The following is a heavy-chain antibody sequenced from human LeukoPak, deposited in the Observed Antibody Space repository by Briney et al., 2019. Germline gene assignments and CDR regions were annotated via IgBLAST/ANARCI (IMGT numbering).Heavy chain of an antibody. D-gene: IGHD5-18*01. J-gene: IGHJ4*02. V-gene: IGHV3-15*01. CDR3: TTEYPWDTAMAVNFDY. CDR1: GFTFSNAW. Sequence: PGGSLRLSCAASGFTFSNAWMSWVRQAPGKGLEWVGRIKSKTDGGTTDYAAPVKGRFTISRDDSKNTLYLQMNSLKTEDTAVYCCTTEYPWDTAMAVNFDYWGQGTLVTVSS. CDR2: IKSKTDGGTT.